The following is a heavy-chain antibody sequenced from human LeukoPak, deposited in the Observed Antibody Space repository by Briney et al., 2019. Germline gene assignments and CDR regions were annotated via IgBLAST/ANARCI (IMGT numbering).Heavy chain of an antibody. CDR2: ISTSSRYI. D-gene: IGHD2-2*01. Sequence: GGSLRLSCGASGFYFSSYSMNWVRQSPGKGLEWVSSISTSSRYIYYKDSVRGRFTISRDDAKNSLYLEMNSLRAEDTAVYYCARADCSSSTCYLRRSWFDPWGQGTLVTVSS. V-gene: IGHV3-21*01. CDR3: ARADCSSSTCYLRRSWFDP. CDR1: GFYFSSYS. J-gene: IGHJ5*02.